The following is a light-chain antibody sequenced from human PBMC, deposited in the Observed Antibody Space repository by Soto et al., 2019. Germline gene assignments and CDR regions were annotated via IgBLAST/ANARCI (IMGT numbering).Light chain of an antibody. CDR3: QTWGTYVV. J-gene: IGLJ2*01. V-gene: IGLV4-69*01. CDR2: LNSDGSH. CDR1: SGHSSYA. Sequence: QSVLTQSPSASASLGASVNLTCILSSGHSSYAIAWHQQQPEKGPRYLMKLNSDGSHSKGDGIPDRFSGSSSGAERYLTISSLQSEDEADYYCQTWGTYVVFGGGTKVTVL.